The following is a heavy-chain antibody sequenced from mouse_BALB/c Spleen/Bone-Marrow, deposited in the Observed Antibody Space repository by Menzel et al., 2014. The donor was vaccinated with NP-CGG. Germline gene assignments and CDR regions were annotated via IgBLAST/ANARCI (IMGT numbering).Heavy chain of an antibody. J-gene: IGHJ2*01. CDR3: TRSGGYYFDY. CDR1: GYTFTSYW. V-gene: IGHV1-69*02. Sequence: QVQLKQSGAELVRPGASVKLSCKASGYTFTSYWINWVKQRPGQGLEWIGNIYPSDSYTNYNQKFKDKATLTVDKSSSTAYMQLSSSTSEDSAVYYCTRSGGYYFDYWGQGTTLTVSS. CDR2: IYPSDSYT.